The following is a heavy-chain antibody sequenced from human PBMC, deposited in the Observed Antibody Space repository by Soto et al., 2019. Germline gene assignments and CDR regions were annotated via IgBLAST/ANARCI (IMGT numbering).Heavy chain of an antibody. V-gene: IGHV4-59*01. CDR1: GVSISSYY. J-gene: IGHJ2*01. CDR3: ARGYIVATIEKYCYFER. CDR2: IYYSGST. Sequence: SETLSLTCTVSGVSISSYYWSWIRQPPGKGLEWIGYIYYSGSTNYNPSLKSRVTISVDTSKNQFSLKLSSVTAADTAVYYCARGYIVATIEKYCYFERWGRGTLGIISS. D-gene: IGHD5-12*01.